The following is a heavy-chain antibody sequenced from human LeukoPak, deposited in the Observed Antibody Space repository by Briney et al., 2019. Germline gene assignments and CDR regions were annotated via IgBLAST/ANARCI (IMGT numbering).Heavy chain of an antibody. J-gene: IGHJ3*02. Sequence: PGGSLGLSCEASGFTFSSYDMHWVRQGTGTGLEWVSSIGTAGDTYYAGSVKGRFTISRENAKNSLYLQMNSLRAGDTAVYYCARELMGAFDIWGQGTMVTVSS. CDR1: GFTFSSYD. V-gene: IGHV3-13*01. CDR2: IGTAGDT. CDR3: ARELMGAFDI. D-gene: IGHD5-24*01.